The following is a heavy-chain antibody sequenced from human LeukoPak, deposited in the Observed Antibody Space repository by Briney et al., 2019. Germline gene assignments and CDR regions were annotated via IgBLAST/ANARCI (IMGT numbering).Heavy chain of an antibody. CDR1: GGPISSNYR. V-gene: IGHV4-4*02. CDR2: IYHSGST. J-gene: IGHJ2*01. CDR3: ARGGYSSSWYVRLHWYFDL. Sequence: SGTLSLTCAVSGGPISSNYRWTWVRQPPGKGLEWIGEIYHSGSTNYNPSLKSRVTLSVDKSKNQFSLKLSSVTAADTALYYCARGGYSSSWYVRLHWYFDLWGRGTLVTVSS. D-gene: IGHD6-13*01.